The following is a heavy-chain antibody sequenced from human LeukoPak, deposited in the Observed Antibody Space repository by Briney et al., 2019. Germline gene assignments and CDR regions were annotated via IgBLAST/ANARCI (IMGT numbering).Heavy chain of an antibody. D-gene: IGHD2-2*01. V-gene: IGHV4-59*01. Sequence: PSETLSLTCSVSGGSISSFYWSWIRQPPGKGLEWIGYIYYSGSTNYNPPLKSRVTMSVDTSKNQFSLKLSSVTAADTAVYYCARGARTSVVPAAIGWFDPWGLGTLVIVSS. J-gene: IGHJ5*02. CDR3: ARGARTSVVPAAIGWFDP. CDR1: GGSISSFY. CDR2: IYYSGST.